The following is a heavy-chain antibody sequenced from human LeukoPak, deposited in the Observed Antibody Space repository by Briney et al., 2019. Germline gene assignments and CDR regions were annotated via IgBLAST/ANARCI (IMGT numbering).Heavy chain of an antibody. V-gene: IGHV4-59*01. D-gene: IGHD3-10*01. J-gene: IGHJ5*02. CDR1: GGSISSYY. CDR2: IYYSGST. CDR3: AKDKEPNYYGSGGEDWFDT. Sequence: PSETLSLTCTVSGGSISSYYWSWIRQPPGKGLEWIGYIYYSGSTNYNPSLKSRVTISVDTSKNQFSLKLSSVTAADTAVYYCAKDKEPNYYGSGGEDWFDTWGQGTLVTVSS.